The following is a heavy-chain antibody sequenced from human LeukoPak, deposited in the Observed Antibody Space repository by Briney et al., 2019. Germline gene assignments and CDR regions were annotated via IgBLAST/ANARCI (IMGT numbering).Heavy chain of an antibody. V-gene: IGHV1-46*01. CDR3: ARSGKAAGIGY. CDR2: INPSGGST. D-gene: IGHD6-13*01. J-gene: IGHJ4*02. CDR1: GYTFTSYY. Sequence: GASVKVSCKASGYTFTSYYMHWVRQAPGQGLEWMGIINPSGGSTSYAQKFQGRVTMTRDMSTSTVYMELSSLRSEDTAVYYCARSGKAAGIGYWGQGTLVTVSS.